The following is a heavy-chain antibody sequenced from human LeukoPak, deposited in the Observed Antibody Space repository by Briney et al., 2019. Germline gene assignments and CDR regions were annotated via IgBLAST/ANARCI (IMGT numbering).Heavy chain of an antibody. CDR1: GYSFTSYW. J-gene: IGHJ4*02. D-gene: IGHD6-6*01. CDR3: ARGARIAARPYYFDY. V-gene: IGHV5-51*01. Sequence: GESLKISCKGSGYSFTSYWIGWVRQMPGKGLEWMGIVYPGDSDTRYSPSFQGQVTISADKSISTAYLQWSSLKASDTAMYYCARGARIAARPYYFDYWGQGTLVTVSS. CDR2: VYPGDSDT.